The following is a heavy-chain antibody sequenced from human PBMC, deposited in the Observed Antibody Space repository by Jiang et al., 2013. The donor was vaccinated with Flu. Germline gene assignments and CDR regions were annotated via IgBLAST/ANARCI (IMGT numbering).Heavy chain of an antibody. J-gene: IGHJ4*02. D-gene: IGHD3-22*01. CDR3: ARAIPTYYYDSSGYYYWDY. CDR2: INTNTGNP. V-gene: IGHV7-4-1*02. CDR1: GYTFTSYA. Sequence: SGSELKKPGASVKVSCKASGYTFTSYAMNWVRQAPGQGLEWMGWINTNTGNPTYAQGFTGRFVFSLDTSVSTAYLQISSLKAEDTAVYYCARAIPTYYYDSSGYYYWDYWGQGTLVTVSS.